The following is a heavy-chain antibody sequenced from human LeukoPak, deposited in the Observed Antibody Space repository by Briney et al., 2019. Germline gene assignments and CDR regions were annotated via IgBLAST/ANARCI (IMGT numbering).Heavy chain of an antibody. Sequence: ASVKVSCKTSGYPFTNHGVSWVRQAPGQGLEWMGWINANSGDTNYAQRFQGRLTMTTDTSTTTAYMELRSLSSDDTAVYYCARDWPIVIDDYWGQGTLVTVSS. CDR3: ARDWPIVIDDY. CDR2: INANSGDT. D-gene: IGHD2/OR15-2a*01. CDR1: GYPFTNHG. V-gene: IGHV1-18*01. J-gene: IGHJ4*02.